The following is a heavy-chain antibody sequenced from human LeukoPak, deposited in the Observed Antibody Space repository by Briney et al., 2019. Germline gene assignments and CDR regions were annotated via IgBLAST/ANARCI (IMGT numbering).Heavy chain of an antibody. V-gene: IGHV1-2*02. D-gene: IGHD2-2*01. Sequence: ASVKVSCKASGYTFTGYYMHWVRQAPGPGLEWMGWINPNSGGTNYAQKFQGRVTMTRDTSISTAYMELSRLRSDDTAVYYCARSGGYCSSTSCRYYYYYYYMDVWGKGTTVTVSS. CDR2: INPNSGGT. J-gene: IGHJ6*03. CDR3: ARSGGYCSSTSCRYYYYYYYMDV. CDR1: GYTFTGYY.